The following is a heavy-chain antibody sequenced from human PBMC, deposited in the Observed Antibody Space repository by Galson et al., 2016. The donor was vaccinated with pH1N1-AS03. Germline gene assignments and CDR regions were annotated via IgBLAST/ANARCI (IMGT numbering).Heavy chain of an antibody. CDR2: IYHSGST. D-gene: IGHD5-12*01. Sequence: TLSLTCAVSGGSISSSGVYSWSWIRQPPGKGLEWIGNIYHSGSTYYSPSLKSRVTISIDRSQNQFSLKLTSATAADTAVYYCARGSGGYGLDVWGQGTTVTVSS. V-gene: IGHV4-30-2*01. CDR1: GGSISSSGVYS. CDR3: ARGSGGYGLDV. J-gene: IGHJ6*02.